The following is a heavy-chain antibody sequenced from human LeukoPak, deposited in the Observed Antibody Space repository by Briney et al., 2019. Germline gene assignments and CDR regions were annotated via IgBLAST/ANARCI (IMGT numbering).Heavy chain of an antibody. D-gene: IGHD3-16*01. Sequence: PGGSLRLSCAASGFTLSNYVINWVRQAPGKGLEWVSTISGSGGHTYYADSVKGRFTISRDNSNKMIFLQMDSLRVEDTAVYYCAKLWFGDLSRGQAKFDYWGQGTLVTVSA. CDR1: GFTLSNYV. CDR3: AKLWFGDLSRGQAKFDY. V-gene: IGHV3-23*01. J-gene: IGHJ4*02. CDR2: ISGSGGHT.